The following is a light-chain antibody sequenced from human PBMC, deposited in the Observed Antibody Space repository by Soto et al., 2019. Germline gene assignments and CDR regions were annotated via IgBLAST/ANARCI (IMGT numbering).Light chain of an antibody. V-gene: IGKV3-20*01. J-gene: IGKJ1*01. CDR3: QQYGSSQS. CDR1: QSVSSSY. Sequence: EIVLTQSPGTLSLSPGERATLSCRASQSVSSSYLAWYQQKPGQAPRLLIYGASRRATGLPDRCRRGGSGTDFTLTISRLEPEVFAVYCCQQYGSSQSFGQGTKVEIK. CDR2: GAS.